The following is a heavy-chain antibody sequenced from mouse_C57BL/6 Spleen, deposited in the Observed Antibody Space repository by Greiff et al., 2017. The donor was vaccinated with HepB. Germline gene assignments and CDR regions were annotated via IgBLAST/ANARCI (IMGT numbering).Heavy chain of an antibody. CDR3: ARSLYYSNQYYFDY. CDR2: IYPGDGDT. V-gene: IGHV1-80*01. Sequence: QVQLQQSGAELVKPGASVKISCKASGYAFSSYWMNWVKQRPGKGLEWIGQIYPGDGDTNYNGKFKGKATLTADKSSSTAYMQLSSLTSEDSAVYFCARSLYYSNQYYFDYWGQGTTLTVSS. CDR1: GYAFSSYW. J-gene: IGHJ2*01. D-gene: IGHD2-5*01.